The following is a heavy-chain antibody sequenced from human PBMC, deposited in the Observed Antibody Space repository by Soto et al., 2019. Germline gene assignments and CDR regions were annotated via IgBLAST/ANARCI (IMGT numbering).Heavy chain of an antibody. CDR3: ASLVVGGYYYGMDV. CDR2: IWYDGSNK. Sequence: GGSLRLSCAASGFTFSSYGMHWVRQAPGKGLEWVAVIWYDGSNKYYADSVKGRFTISRDNSKNTLYLQMNSLRAEDTAVYYCASLVVGGYYYGMDVWGQGTTVTVSS. D-gene: IGHD2-21*01. CDR1: GFTFSSYG. V-gene: IGHV3-30*02. J-gene: IGHJ6*02.